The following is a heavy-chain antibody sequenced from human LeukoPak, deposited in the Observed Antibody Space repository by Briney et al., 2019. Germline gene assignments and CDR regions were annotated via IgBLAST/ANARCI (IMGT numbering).Heavy chain of an antibody. Sequence: ASVKVSCKASGGTFSSYAISWVRQAPGQGLEWMGWINPNSGFTNYARKFQGRVTMTRDTSISTAYMELSRLRSDDTAVYYCARLADCSSSSCRSFDYWGQGTLVTVSS. CDR2: INPNSGFT. D-gene: IGHD2-2*01. J-gene: IGHJ4*02. CDR3: ARLADCSSSSCRSFDY. V-gene: IGHV1-2*02. CDR1: GGTFSSYA.